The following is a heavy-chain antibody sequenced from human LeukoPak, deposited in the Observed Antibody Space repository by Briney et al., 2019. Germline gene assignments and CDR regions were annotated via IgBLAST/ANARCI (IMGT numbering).Heavy chain of an antibody. J-gene: IGHJ4*02. CDR2: INSDGKTI. Sequence: GGSLRLSCAASGFTFSSYEMNWARQAPGKGLEWVSYINSDGKTIFYADSVKGRFTIPRDNAKNSLYLQMNSLRAEDTAVYYCARDVRPAAAIPTYDYWGQGTLVTVSS. CDR3: ARDVRPAAAIPTYDY. D-gene: IGHD2-2*02. V-gene: IGHV3-48*03. CDR1: GFTFSSYE.